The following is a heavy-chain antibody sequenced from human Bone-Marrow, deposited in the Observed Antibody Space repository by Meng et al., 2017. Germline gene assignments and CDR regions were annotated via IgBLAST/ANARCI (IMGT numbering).Heavy chain of an antibody. D-gene: IGHD4-17*01. Sequence: GGSLRLSCAASGFTFSSYAMSWVRQAPGKGLEWVSAISGSGGSTYYADSVKGRFTISRDNSKNTLYLQMNSLRAEDTAVYYCATRGVDYGDYYYYGMDVWGQGTTVTVSS. CDR1: GFTFSSYA. V-gene: IGHV3-23*01. CDR2: ISGSGGST. J-gene: IGHJ6*02. CDR3: ATRGVDYGDYYYYGMDV.